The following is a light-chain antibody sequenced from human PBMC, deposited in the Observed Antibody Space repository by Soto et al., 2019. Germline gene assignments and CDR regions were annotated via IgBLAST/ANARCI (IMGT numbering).Light chain of an antibody. CDR1: SSNIGSNY. Sequence: QSVLTQPPSGSGTPGQSVTISGAGSSSNIGSNYVYWYQQLPGTAPKLLIYRNNQRPSGVPDRFSGSKSGTSASLAISGLRSEDEADYYCVAWDDSLSGVVFGGGTKLTVL. J-gene: IGLJ2*01. V-gene: IGLV1-47*01. CDR2: RNN. CDR3: VAWDDSLSGVV.